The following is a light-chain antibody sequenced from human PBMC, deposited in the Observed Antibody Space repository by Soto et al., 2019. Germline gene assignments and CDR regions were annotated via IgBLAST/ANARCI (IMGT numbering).Light chain of an antibody. Sequence: ESVLTQSPGTLSLSPGEIATLSCRASQSVSSSYLAWYQQKPGQAPRLLIYGASSRATGIPDRFSGSESGKHFTLTISRLEPEDFAVYYRQQYGSSPLTFGGGTKVEIK. CDR1: QSVSSSY. V-gene: IGKV3-20*01. CDR3: QQYGSSPLT. J-gene: IGKJ4*01. CDR2: GAS.